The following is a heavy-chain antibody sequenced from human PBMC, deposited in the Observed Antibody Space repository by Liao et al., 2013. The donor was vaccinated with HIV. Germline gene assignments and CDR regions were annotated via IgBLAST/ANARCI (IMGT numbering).Heavy chain of an antibody. CDR1: GGSISSGDYY. Sequence: QLQLQESGPGLVKPSQTLSLTCTVSGGSISSGDYYWSWIRQPPGKGLEWIGYIYYSGSTYYNPSLKSRVTISVDTSKNQFSLKLSSVTAADTAVYYCTLSKLERRANYYYYMDVWGKGTTVTVSS. V-gene: IGHV4-30-4*08. CDR3: TLSKLERRANYYYYMDV. CDR2: IYYSGST. J-gene: IGHJ6*03. D-gene: IGHD1-1*01.